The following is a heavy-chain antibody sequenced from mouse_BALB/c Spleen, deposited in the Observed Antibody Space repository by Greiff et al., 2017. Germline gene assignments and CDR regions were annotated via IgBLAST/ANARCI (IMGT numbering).Heavy chain of an antibody. CDR3: TRGDGYYGCYFDD. J-gene: IGHJ2*01. Sequence: EVQLQQSGTVLARPGASVKMSCKASGYTFTSYWMHWVKQRPGQGLEWIGAIYPGNSDTSYNQKFKGKAKLTAVTSTSTAYMELSSLTNEDSAVYYCTRGDGYYGCYFDDWGQGTTLTVSS. CDR1: GYTFTSYW. V-gene: IGHV1-5*01. CDR2: IYPGNSDT. D-gene: IGHD2-3*01.